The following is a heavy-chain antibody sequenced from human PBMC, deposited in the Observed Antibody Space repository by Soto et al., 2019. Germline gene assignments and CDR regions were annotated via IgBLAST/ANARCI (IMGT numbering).Heavy chain of an antibody. D-gene: IGHD3-22*01. Sequence: QVQVVQSGAEVKKPGSSVKVSCKASGDTFSNFAISWVRQAPGQGLEWMGGIIPVFDITHYAQKFQGRVTITADESMSTAYMEMSSLKSEDTAMYYSARDDTRRGLDMWGQGTMIIVSS. CDR3: ARDDTRRGLDM. V-gene: IGHV1-69*01. CDR2: IIPVFDIT. J-gene: IGHJ3*02. CDR1: GDTFSNFA.